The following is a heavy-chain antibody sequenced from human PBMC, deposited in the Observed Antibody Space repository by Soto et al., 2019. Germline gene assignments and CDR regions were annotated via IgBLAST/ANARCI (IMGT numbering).Heavy chain of an antibody. CDR1: GFTFSTYN. V-gene: IGHV3-21*01. D-gene: IGHD1-26*01. J-gene: IGHJ4*02. CDR3: AREDGIVGATSAFDY. Sequence: EVLLVESGGGLVKPGGSLRLSCAASGFTFSTYNMNWVRQAPGKGLEWVSSINGRGNYIYYTDAVKGRFTISRDNAKTSLYLQMNSLRAEDTAIYYCAREDGIVGATSAFDYWGQGALVNVSS. CDR2: INGRGNYI.